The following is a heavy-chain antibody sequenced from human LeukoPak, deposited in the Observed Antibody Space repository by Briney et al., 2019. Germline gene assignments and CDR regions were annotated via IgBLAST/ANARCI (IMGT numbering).Heavy chain of an antibody. CDR3: AKGARYYDFGSGPPHYYYYGMDV. V-gene: IGHV3-23*01. J-gene: IGHJ6*02. CDR1: GFTFSSYA. CDR2: ISGSGGST. D-gene: IGHD3-3*01. Sequence: AASLRLSCAASGFTFSSYAMSWVRQAPGKGLEWVSAISGSGGSTYYAASVKGRFTISRDNSKNTLYLQMNSRRAEDTAVYYCAKGARYYDFGSGPPHYYYYGMDVWGQGTTVTVSS.